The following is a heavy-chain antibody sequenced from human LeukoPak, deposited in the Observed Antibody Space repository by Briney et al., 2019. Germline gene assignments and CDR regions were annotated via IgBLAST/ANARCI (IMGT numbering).Heavy chain of an antibody. CDR3: ARDVRYYMDV. CDR1: GGSISSYY. V-gene: IGHV4-59*01. J-gene: IGHJ6*03. Sequence: PSETLSLTCTVSGGSISSYYWSWIRQPPGKGLEWIGYIYYSGSTNYNPSLKSRVTISVDTSKNQFSLKLSSVTAADTAVYYCARDVRYYMDVWGKGTTVTVCS. CDR2: IYYSGST.